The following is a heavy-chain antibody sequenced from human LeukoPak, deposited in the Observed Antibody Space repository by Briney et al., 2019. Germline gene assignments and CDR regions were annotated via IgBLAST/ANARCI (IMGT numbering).Heavy chain of an antibody. V-gene: IGHV3-23*01. CDR3: AKGAVAGTLFLFDY. CDR1: GFTFSSYA. CDR2: ISGSGGST. Sequence: GGSLRLYCAASGFTFSSYAMSWVRRAPGKGLEWVSAISGSGGSTYYADSVKGRFTISRDNSKNTLYLQMNSLRAEDTAVYYCAKGAVAGTLFLFDYWGQGTLVTVSS. J-gene: IGHJ4*02. D-gene: IGHD6-19*01.